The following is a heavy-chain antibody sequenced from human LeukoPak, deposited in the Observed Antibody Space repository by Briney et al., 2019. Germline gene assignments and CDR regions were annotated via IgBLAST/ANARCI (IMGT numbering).Heavy chain of an antibody. J-gene: IGHJ4*02. CDR1: GGSISSYY. CDR3: ATIQWLSKTIDY. D-gene: IGHD3-22*01. CDR2: IYCSGST. Sequence: PSETLSLTCTVSGGSISSYYWSWIRQPPGKGLEWIGYIYCSGSTNYNPSLKSRVTISVDTSKNQFSLKLSSVTAADTAVYYCATIQWLSKTIDYWGQGTLVTVSS. V-gene: IGHV4-59*01.